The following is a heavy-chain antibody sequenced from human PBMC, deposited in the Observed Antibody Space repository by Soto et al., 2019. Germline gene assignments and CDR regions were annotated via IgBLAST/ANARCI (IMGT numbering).Heavy chain of an antibody. CDR2: IYYSGST. CDR1: GGSISSYY. V-gene: IGHV4-59*01. Sequence: PSETLSLTCTVSGGSISSYYWSWIRQPPGKGLEWIGYIYYSGSTNYNPSLKSRVTISVDTSKNQFSLKLSSVTAADTAVYYCARVPWGTNYFDYWGQGTLVTVSS. J-gene: IGHJ4*02. CDR3: ARVPWGTNYFDY. D-gene: IGHD3-16*01.